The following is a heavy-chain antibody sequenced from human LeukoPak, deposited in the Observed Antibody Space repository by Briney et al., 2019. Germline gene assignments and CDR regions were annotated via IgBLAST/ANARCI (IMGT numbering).Heavy chain of an antibody. CDR2: ISMTGSST. Sequence: GGSLRLSCAASGFTFSSNAMSWVRQAPGKGLEWVSGISMTGSSTYYADSVKGRFTISRDNSKNTLFLQLNSPRAEDTAIYYCAKRQRGYTYGTAEYWGQGIKVTVSS. J-gene: IGHJ4*02. CDR3: AKRQRGYTYGTAEY. V-gene: IGHV3-23*05. D-gene: IGHD5-18*01. CDR1: GFTFSSNA.